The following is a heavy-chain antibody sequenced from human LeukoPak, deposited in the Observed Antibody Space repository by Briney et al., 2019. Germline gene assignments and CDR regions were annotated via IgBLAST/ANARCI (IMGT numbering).Heavy chain of an antibody. D-gene: IGHD5-18*01. V-gene: IGHV3-7*01. CDR3: VRAFNGNSYGYGY. CDR1: GFTFSSYW. CDR2: IKQDGSEK. Sequence: GGSLRLSCAASGFTFSSYWMSWVRQAPGKGLEWVANIKQDGSEKYYVDSVKGRLTVSRDNGKNLLYLQVSSLRAEDTAVYYCVRAFNGNSYGYGYWGQGTLVTVS. J-gene: IGHJ4*02.